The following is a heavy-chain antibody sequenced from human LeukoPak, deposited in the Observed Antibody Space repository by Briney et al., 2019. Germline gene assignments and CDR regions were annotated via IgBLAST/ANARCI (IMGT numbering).Heavy chain of an antibody. CDR3: ARGRAVAASDY. Sequence: ASVKVSCKASGGTFSSYAISWVRPAPGQGLEWMGRIIPILGIANYAQKFQGRVTITADKSTSTAYMELSSLRSEDTAVYYCARGRAVAASDYWGQGTLVTVSS. D-gene: IGHD6-19*01. CDR2: IIPILGIA. V-gene: IGHV1-69*04. J-gene: IGHJ4*02. CDR1: GGTFSSYA.